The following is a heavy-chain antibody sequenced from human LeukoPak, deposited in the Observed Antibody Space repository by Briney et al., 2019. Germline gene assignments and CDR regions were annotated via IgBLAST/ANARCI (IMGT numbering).Heavy chain of an antibody. CDR2: ISAYNGNT. V-gene: IGHV1-18*01. D-gene: IGHD6-13*01. Sequence: GASVKVSCKASGYTFTSYGISWVRQAPGQGLEWMGWISAYNGNTNYAQKLQGRVTMTTDTSTSTAYMELRSLRSDDTAVYYCARDLSIAAAGNRDFDYWGQETLVTVSS. CDR3: ARDLSIAAAGNRDFDY. CDR1: GYTFTSYG. J-gene: IGHJ4*02.